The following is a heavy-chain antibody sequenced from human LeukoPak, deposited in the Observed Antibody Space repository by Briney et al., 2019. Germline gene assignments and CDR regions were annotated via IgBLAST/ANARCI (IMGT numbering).Heavy chain of an antibody. D-gene: IGHD3-10*01. CDR3: ARDLDRITMVRGVTSH. CDR2: ISSSRSTI. J-gene: IGHJ4*02. V-gene: IGHV3-48*02. Sequence: GGSLRLSCAASGFTFSSYSMNWVRQAPGKGLEWVSYISSSRSTIYYADSVKGRFTISRDNAKNSLYLQMNSLRDEDTAVYYCARDLDRITMVRGVTSHWGQGTLVTVSS. CDR1: GFTFSSYS.